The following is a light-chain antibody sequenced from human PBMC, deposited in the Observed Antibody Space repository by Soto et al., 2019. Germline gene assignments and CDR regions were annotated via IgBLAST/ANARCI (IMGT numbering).Light chain of an antibody. CDR2: AAS. CDR1: QSIRRS. CDR3: QQSHNRTRA. J-gene: IGKJ1*01. V-gene: IGKV1-39*01. Sequence: DIQMTQSPSSLSASVADRVTITCPASQSIRRSLNWYQQKPGKAPKLLIYAASTLQSAVPSRFSGSGTLTDFAVTITSLPSGDFPIYYSQQSHNRTRAFGQATKLDIK.